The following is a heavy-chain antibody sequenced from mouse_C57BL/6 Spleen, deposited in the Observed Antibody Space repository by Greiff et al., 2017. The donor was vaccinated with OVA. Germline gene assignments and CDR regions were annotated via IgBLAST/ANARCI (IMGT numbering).Heavy chain of an antibody. CDR2: ISSGGSYT. Sequence: EVKLVESGGDLVKPGGSLKLSCAASGFTFSSYGMSWVRQTPDKRLEWVATISSGGSYTYYPDSVKGLFTISRDNAKNTLYLQMSSLKSEDTAMYFCARTSYGNPYYFDYWGQGTTLTVSS. D-gene: IGHD2-10*01. CDR1: GFTFSSYG. J-gene: IGHJ2*01. CDR3: ARTSYGNPYYFDY. V-gene: IGHV5-6*01.